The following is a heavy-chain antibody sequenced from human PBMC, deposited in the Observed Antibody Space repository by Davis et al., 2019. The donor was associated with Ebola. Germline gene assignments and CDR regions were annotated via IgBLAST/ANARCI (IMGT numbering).Heavy chain of an antibody. Sequence: SGPTLVKPRQTLTLTCTFSGFSLSTSGMSVAWLRQPPGKALEWLALIDWDDDEYYSRSLKTRLTISKDTSENQVVLTMTNMGPEDTATYYCARGYGAYDYWGQGTLVTVSS. CDR1: GFSLSTSGMS. CDR2: IDWDDDE. J-gene: IGHJ4*02. D-gene: IGHD4-17*01. CDR3: ARGYGAYDY. V-gene: IGHV2-70*01.